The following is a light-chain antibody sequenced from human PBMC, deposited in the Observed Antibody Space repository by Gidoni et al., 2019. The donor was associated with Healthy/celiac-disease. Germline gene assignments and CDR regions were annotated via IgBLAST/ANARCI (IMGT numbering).Light chain of an antibody. J-gene: IGLJ3*02. CDR2: SVS. CDR1: SSDFGGYNY. Sequence: QSALTQPASVSGSPGQSITISCTGTSSDFGGYNYFSWYQQQPDNAPKLMLYSVSNRPSGFSNLFAVSKSVNTASLTISGLQDEDEADYYCSSYTSRRTRLFGGGTKLTVL. CDR3: SSYTSRRTRL. V-gene: IGLV2-14*03.